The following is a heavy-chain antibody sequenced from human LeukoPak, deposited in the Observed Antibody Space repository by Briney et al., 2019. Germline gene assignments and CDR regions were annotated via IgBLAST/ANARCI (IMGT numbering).Heavy chain of an antibody. CDR1: GFTFSSYA. CDR3: ARDRSEHQLVRYYYYGMDV. V-gene: IGHV3-30-3*01. D-gene: IGHD1-26*01. CDR2: ISYDGSNK. Sequence: PGGSLRLSCAASGFTFSSYAMHWVRQAPGKGLEWVAVISYDGSNKYYADSVKGRFTISRDNSKNTLYLQMNSLRAEDTAVYYCARDRSEHQLVRYYYYGMDVWGQGTTVTVSS. J-gene: IGHJ6*02.